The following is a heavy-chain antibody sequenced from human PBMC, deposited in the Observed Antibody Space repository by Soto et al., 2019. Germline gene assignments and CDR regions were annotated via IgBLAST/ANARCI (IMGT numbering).Heavy chain of an antibody. CDR2: IWYDGSNK. Sequence: QVQLVESGGGVVQPGRSLRLSCAASGFTFSSYGMHWVRQAPGKGLEWVAVIWYDGSNKYYADSVKGRFTISRDNSKNTLYLQMNSLRAEDTAVYYCARDRVFIVGATTQGGWFDPWGQGTLVTVSS. J-gene: IGHJ5*02. CDR3: ARDRVFIVGATTQGGWFDP. V-gene: IGHV3-33*01. D-gene: IGHD1-26*01. CDR1: GFTFSSYG.